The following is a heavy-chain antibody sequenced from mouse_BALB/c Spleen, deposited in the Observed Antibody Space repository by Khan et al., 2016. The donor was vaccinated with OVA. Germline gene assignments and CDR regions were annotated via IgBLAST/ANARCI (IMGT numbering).Heavy chain of an antibody. CDR3: ARRGVYGIFAY. CDR2: INPSTGYT. V-gene: IGHV1-7*01. Sequence: QIQLVQSGAELAKPGASVKMSCKASGYTFTTYWMHWVKQRPGQGLDWIGYINPSTGYTEYNQKFKDKATLTADKSSSTAYMQLNSLTSEDSAVDYCARRGVYGIFAYWGQGTLVTVSA. CDR1: GYTFTTYW. D-gene: IGHD2-1*01. J-gene: IGHJ3*01.